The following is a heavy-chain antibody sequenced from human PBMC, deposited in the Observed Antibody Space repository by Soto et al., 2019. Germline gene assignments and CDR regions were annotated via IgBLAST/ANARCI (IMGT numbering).Heavy chain of an antibody. Sequence: PGESLKISCKGSGYSFTSYWIGWVRQMPGKGLEWMGIIYPGDSDTRYSPSFQGQVTISADKSISTAYLQWSSLKASDTAMYYCARTGRVGASPDYYYYGMNVWGQGTTVTVSS. CDR1: GYSFTSYW. D-gene: IGHD1-26*01. CDR3: ARTGRVGASPDYYYYGMNV. V-gene: IGHV5-51*01. CDR2: IYPGDSDT. J-gene: IGHJ6*02.